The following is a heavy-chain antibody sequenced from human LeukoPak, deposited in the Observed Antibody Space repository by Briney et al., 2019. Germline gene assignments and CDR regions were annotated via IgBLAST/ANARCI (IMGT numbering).Heavy chain of an antibody. CDR1: GFTFSDYY. Sequence: GGSLRLSCAASGFTFSDYYMSWIRQAPGKGLEWVSYISSSGSTIYYADSVKGRFTISRDNAKNSLYLQMNSLRAEDTAVYYCARDGPYDILTGYYFYAFDIWGQGTMVTVSS. CDR2: ISSSGSTI. D-gene: IGHD3-9*01. J-gene: IGHJ3*02. CDR3: ARDGPYDILTGYYFYAFDI. V-gene: IGHV3-11*04.